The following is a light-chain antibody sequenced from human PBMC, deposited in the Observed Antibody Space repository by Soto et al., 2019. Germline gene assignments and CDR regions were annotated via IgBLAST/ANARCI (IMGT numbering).Light chain of an antibody. Sequence: VLTQSPATLSLSPGESATLSCRASQSVGSYLAWFQQKPGQAPRLLIFHASNRATGVPARFSGSGSGTDFTLTISSLEPEDFAVYYCQQRTVWQRTFCQGTKVEIK. J-gene: IGKJ1*01. V-gene: IGKV3-11*01. CDR2: HAS. CDR1: QSVGSY. CDR3: QQRTVWQRT.